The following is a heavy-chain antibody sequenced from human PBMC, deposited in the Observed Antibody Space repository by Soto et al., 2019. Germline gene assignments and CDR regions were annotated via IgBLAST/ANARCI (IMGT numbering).Heavy chain of an antibody. Sequence: VQLVESGGGVVQPGRSLTLSCAASGDSGFSFSSYGFHWVRQAPGKGLEWVAVISYDGTIRHFAESVKGRFTVSRDNAMLKVDMQMNSLTPEDTAVYYCAKERMVTANFYGVAVWGQGTTVTFSS. CDR2: ISYDGTIR. CDR3: AKERMVTANFYGVAV. J-gene: IGHJ6*02. D-gene: IGHD2-8*01. CDR1: GDSGFSFSSYG. V-gene: IGHV3-30*18.